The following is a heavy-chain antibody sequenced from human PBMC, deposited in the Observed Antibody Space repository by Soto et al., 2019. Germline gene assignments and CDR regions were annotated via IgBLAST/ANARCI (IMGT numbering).Heavy chain of an antibody. J-gene: IGHJ4*02. CDR2: TSDGGAT. CDR3: ARDALGGAYDFWP. Sequence: EMQLVESGGGLVQPGGSLRLSCAASGFLVTGCFMAWVRQAPGKGPEWVSVTSDGGATFYAVSVKGRFAISRYISKNTMYLQMNILRAEDTAVDYCARDALGGAYDFWPGGQGALVIVSS. V-gene: IGHV3-66*01. CDR1: GFLVTGCF. D-gene: IGHD3-3*01.